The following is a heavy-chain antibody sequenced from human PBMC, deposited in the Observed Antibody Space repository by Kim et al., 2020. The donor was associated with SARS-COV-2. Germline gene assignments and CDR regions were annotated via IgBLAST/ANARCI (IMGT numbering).Heavy chain of an antibody. CDR1: GYSFTSYW. J-gene: IGHJ5*02. CDR2: IYPGDSDT. V-gene: IGHV5-51*01. D-gene: IGHD3-10*01. CDR3: ARHPSPLWFGELNPPPPWFDP. Sequence: GESLKISCKGSGYSFTSYWIGWVRQMPGKGLEWMGIIYPGDSDTRYSPSFQGQVTISADKSISTAYLQWSSLKASDTAMYYCARHPSPLWFGELNPPPPWFDPWGQGTLVTVSS.